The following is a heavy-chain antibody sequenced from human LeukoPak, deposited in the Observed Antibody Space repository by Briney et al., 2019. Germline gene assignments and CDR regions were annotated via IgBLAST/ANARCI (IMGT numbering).Heavy chain of an antibody. V-gene: IGHV4-31*03. J-gene: IGHJ4*02. CDR1: GGSISSGGYY. D-gene: IGHD3-10*01. CDR3: ARHYYGSGSYYSFDY. CDR2: IYYGGST. Sequence: PSQTLSHTCTVSGGSISSGGYYWSWIRQHPGKGLEWIGYIYYGGSTYYNPSLKSRVTISVDTSKNQFSLKLSSVTAADTAVYYCARHYYGSGSYYSFDYWGQGTLVTVSS.